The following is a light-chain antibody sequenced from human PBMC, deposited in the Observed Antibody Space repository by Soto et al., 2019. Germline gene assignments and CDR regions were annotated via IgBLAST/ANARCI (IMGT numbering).Light chain of an antibody. CDR2: STY. V-gene: IGLV1-47*02. CDR1: SSNIGRNY. CDR3: AAWDDSLSSVV. J-gene: IGLJ2*01. Sequence: QSVLTQLPSASGTPGQRVTISCSGGSSNIGRNYVYWYQQLPGTAPKLLIYSTYQRPSGVPDRFSSSKSGTSASLAISGLRSDDEADYYCAAWDDSLSSVVFGGGTKLTVL.